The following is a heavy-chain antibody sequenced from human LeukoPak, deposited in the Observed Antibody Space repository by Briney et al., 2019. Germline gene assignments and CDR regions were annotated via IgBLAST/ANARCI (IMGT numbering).Heavy chain of an antibody. D-gene: IGHD4-11*01. CDR1: GFTFSSYA. J-gene: IGHJ6*04. CDR3: AKDTLLTTVIYYYYGMDV. CDR2: ISGSGGST. V-gene: IGHV3-23*01. Sequence: SGGSLRLSCAASGFTFSSYAMSWIRQAPGKGLEWVSAISGSGGSTYYADSVKGRFTISRDNSKNTLYLQMNSLRAEDTAVYYCAKDTLLTTVIYYYYGMDVWGKGTTVTVSS.